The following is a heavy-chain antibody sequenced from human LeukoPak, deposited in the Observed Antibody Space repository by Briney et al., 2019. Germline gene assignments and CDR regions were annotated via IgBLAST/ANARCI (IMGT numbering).Heavy chain of an antibody. J-gene: IGHJ4*02. D-gene: IGHD4-17*01. CDR3: ARVDYGDYRIDY. V-gene: IGHV4-31*03. CDR2: IYYSGST. Sequence: SSQTLSLTCTVSGGSISSGGYYWSWIRQHLGKGLEWIGYIYYSGSTYYNPSLKSRVTISVDTSKNQFSLKLSSVTAADTAVYYCARVDYGDYRIDYWGQGTLVTVSS. CDR1: GGSISSGGYY.